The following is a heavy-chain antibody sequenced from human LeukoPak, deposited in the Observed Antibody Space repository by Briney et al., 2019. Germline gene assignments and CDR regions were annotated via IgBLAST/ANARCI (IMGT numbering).Heavy chain of an antibody. J-gene: IGHJ4*02. CDR1: GFTFGDFA. CDR3: AREQWLVLNYFDS. D-gene: IGHD6-19*01. Sequence: GGSLRLSCSASGFTFGDFAMHWVRQAPGKGLGWVALISFDGSNKYYADSVKGRFTISRDNSKNTLSLQMNSLRAEDTAVYYCAREQWLVLNYFDSWGQGTLVTVSS. V-gene: IGHV3-30-3*01. CDR2: ISFDGSNK.